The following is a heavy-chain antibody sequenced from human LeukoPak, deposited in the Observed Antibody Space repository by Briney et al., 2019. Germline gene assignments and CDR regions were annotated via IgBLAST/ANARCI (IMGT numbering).Heavy chain of an antibody. CDR2: IDPSDSYT. J-gene: IGHJ4*02. Sequence: GESLKISCKGSGYSFTSYWISWVRQMPGKGLEWMGRIDPSDSYTNYSPSFQGHVTISADKSISTAYLQWSSLKASDTAMYYCARIWFGELYLDYWGQETLVTVSS. D-gene: IGHD3-10*01. CDR1: GYSFTSYW. CDR3: ARIWFGELYLDY. V-gene: IGHV5-10-1*01.